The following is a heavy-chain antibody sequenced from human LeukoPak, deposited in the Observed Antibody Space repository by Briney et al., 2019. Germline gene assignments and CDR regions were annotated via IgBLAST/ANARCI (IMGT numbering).Heavy chain of an antibody. J-gene: IGHJ4*02. V-gene: IGHV1-69*13. CDR1: GGTSSSYA. Sequence: SVKVSCKASGGTSSSYAISWVRQAPGQGLEWMGGIIPIFGTANYAQKFQGRVTITADESTSTAYMELSSLRSEDTAVYYCARGPGCSGGSCPFNYWGQGTLVTVSS. D-gene: IGHD2-15*01. CDR2: IIPIFGTA. CDR3: ARGPGCSGGSCPFNY.